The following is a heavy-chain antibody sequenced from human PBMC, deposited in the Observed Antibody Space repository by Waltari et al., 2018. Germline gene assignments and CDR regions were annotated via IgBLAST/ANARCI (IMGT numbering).Heavy chain of an antibody. D-gene: IGHD2-15*01. Sequence: QVQLQQWGAGLLQPSETLSLTCAVYGGSFSGYYWGWVRQPPGKGLEGVGEIKHAGNKNSNPSLRSRIIMSVDAPRSQFSLKVSSVTAADTAVYYCVRLEDCSGPGGNCYSGDSFALDVWGQGTTVTVSS. J-gene: IGHJ6*02. CDR2: IKHAGNK. CDR3: VRLEDCSGPGGNCYSGDSFALDV. CDR1: GGSFSGYY. V-gene: IGHV4-34*01.